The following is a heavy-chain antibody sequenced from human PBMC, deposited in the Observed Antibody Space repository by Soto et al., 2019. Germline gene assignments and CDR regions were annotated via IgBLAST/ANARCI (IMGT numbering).Heavy chain of an antibody. CDR2: IHSDGSST. CDR3: ARGDRGAFDL. Sequence: EVQLVESEGGLFQPGGSLRLSCAASGFTFSYYWMHWVRQAPGQGLVWVSRIHSDGSSTTYADSVKGRFTISRDNAKNTLYLQMNSLRAEDTAVYYCARGDRGAFDLWGQGTMVTVSS. V-gene: IGHV3-74*01. J-gene: IGHJ3*01. D-gene: IGHD2-21*02. CDR1: GFTFSYYW.